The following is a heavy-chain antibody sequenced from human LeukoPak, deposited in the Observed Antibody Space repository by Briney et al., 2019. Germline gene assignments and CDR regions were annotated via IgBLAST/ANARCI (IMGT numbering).Heavy chain of an antibody. Sequence: GGSLRLSCAASGFPFTSHWLSWFRQSPGRGLEWVSYISSSSSTVYYADSVKGRFTISRDNAKNSLYLQMNSLRAEDTAVYYCARDPDTAMVYNYWGQGTLVTVSS. D-gene: IGHD5-18*01. CDR1: GFPFTSHW. V-gene: IGHV3-48*04. CDR3: ARDPDTAMVYNY. J-gene: IGHJ4*02. CDR2: ISSSSSTV.